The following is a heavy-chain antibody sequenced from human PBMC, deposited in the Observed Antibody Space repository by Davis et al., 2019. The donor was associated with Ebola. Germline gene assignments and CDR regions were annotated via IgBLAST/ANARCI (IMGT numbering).Heavy chain of an antibody. D-gene: IGHD6-13*01. J-gene: IGHJ4*02. Sequence: GGSLRLSCAASGFTFSSYTMGWVRQAQGKGLEWVSGISSSGGGTYSADSVKCRLTISRDNSKNTLYLQMNSLRAEDTAVYYCARGPSTGNSFSYWGQGTLVTVSS. V-gene: IGHV3-23*01. CDR1: GFTFSSYT. CDR3: ARGPSTGNSFSY. CDR2: ISSSGGGT.